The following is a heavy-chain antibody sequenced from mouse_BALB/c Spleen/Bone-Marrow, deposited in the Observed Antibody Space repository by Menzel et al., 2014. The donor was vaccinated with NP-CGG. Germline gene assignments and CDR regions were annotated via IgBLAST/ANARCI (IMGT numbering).Heavy chain of an antibody. CDR2: INPSNGRA. Sequence: QVQLQQSGAELVKPGASVKLSCKASGYTFTSYWMHWVKQRPGQGLEWIGEINPSNGRADYNEKFRSKATLTVDRSSSTAYMQLSSLTSEDSAVYYCARAGGYDGFAYWGQGTRVTVSA. V-gene: IGHV1S81*02. J-gene: IGHJ3*01. D-gene: IGHD2-2*01. CDR1: GYTFTSYW. CDR3: ARAGGYDGFAY.